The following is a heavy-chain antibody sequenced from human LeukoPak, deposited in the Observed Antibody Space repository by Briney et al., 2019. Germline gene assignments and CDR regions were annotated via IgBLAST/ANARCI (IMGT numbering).Heavy chain of an antibody. CDR3: ARDKIVGATLLDY. CDR2: IKQDGSAK. D-gene: IGHD1-26*01. CDR1: GFTFSTYW. V-gene: IGHV3-7*01. J-gene: IGHJ4*02. Sequence: GGSLRLSCSASGFTFSTYWMSWVRQAPGKGLGWVANIKQDGSAKYYVDSVKGRFTISRDNAKNSLYLQMNSLRAEDTAVYYCARDKIVGATLLDYWGQGTLATVSS.